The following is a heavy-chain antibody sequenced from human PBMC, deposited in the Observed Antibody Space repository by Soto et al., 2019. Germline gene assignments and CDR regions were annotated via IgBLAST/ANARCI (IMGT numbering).Heavy chain of an antibody. CDR2: IYYSGST. V-gene: IGHV4-39*01. Sequence: SETLSLTCTVSGGSISSSSYYWGWIRQPPGKGLEWIGSIYYSGSTYYNPSLKSRVTISVDTSKNQFSLKLSSVTAADTAVYYCASKSLAAAYPFDIWGQGTMVIVSS. CDR1: GGSISSSSYY. J-gene: IGHJ3*02. CDR3: ASKSLAAAYPFDI. D-gene: IGHD6-13*01.